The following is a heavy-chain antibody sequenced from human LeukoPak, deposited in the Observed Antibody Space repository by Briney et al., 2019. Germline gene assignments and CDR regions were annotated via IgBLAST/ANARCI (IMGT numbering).Heavy chain of an antibody. CDR2: IKQDGSGE. D-gene: IGHD6-19*01. V-gene: IGHV3-7*01. CDR1: GLTFSRYW. Sequence: GGSLRLSCVASGLTFSRYWMSWVRQATGKWLEWVAKIKQDGSGEYYLDSVKGRFTISRDNAKNSLYLQMNSLRADDTAVYFCTTGYSSGWYNEGNYWGQGTLVTVSS. CDR3: TTGYSSGWYNEGNY. J-gene: IGHJ4*02.